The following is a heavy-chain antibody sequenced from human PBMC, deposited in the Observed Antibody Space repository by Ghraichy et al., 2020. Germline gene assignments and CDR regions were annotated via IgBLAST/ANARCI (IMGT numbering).Heavy chain of an antibody. Sequence: SETLSLTCTVSGGSISSSSYYWGWIRQPPGKGLEWIGSIYYSGSTNYNPSLKSRVTISVDTFKNQFSLKLSSVTAADTAVYYCARGRDAYDAFDIWGQGTMVTVSS. CDR3: ARGRDAYDAFDI. D-gene: IGHD5-24*01. J-gene: IGHJ3*02. CDR1: GGSISSSSYY. CDR2: IYYSGST. V-gene: IGHV4-39*01.